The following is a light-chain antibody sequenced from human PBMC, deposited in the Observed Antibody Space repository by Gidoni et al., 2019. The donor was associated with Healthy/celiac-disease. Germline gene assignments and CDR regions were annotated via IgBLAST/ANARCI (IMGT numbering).Light chain of an antibody. CDR3: QQYGSSLYT. CDR2: GAS. CDR1: QSVSSSY. V-gene: IGKV3-20*01. Sequence: ELVLTHSPGTLSLSPGERATLSCRASQSVSSSYLAWYQQKPGQAPRLLIYGASSRATGIPDRFSGSGSGTDFTLTISRLEPEDFAVYYCQQYGSSLYTFGQGTKLEIK. J-gene: IGKJ2*01.